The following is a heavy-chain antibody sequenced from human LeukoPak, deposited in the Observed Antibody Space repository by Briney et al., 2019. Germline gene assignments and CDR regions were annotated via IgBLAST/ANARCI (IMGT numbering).Heavy chain of an antibody. V-gene: IGHV3-33*01. D-gene: IGHD5-18*01. CDR1: GFTFSSYG. CDR2: IWYDGSNK. J-gene: IGHJ4*02. CDR3: ARDPKLGYGRNFDY. Sequence: GGSLRLSCAASGFTFSSYGMHWVRQAPGKGLEWVAVIWYDGSNKYYADSAKGRFTISRDNSKNTLYLQMNSLRAEDTAVYYCARDPKLGYGRNFDYWGQGTLVTVSS.